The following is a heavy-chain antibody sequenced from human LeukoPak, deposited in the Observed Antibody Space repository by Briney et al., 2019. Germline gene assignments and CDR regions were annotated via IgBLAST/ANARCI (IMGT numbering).Heavy chain of an antibody. J-gene: IGHJ4*02. CDR1: GGSFSGYY. Sequence: SETLSLTCAVYGGSFSGYYWSWIRQPPGKGLEWIGEINHSGSTNYNPSLKSRVTISVDTSKNQFSLKLSSVTAADTAVYYCAKTVIDTTYYDYWGQGTRVTVSS. CDR2: INHSGST. CDR3: AKTVIDTTYYDY. V-gene: IGHV4-34*01. D-gene: IGHD3-16*02.